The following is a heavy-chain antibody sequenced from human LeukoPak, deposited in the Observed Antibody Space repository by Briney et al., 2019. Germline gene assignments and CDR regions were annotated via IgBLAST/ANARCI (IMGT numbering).Heavy chain of an antibody. CDR1: GYTFTGYY. CDR2: INPNSGGT. Sequence: ASVKVSCKASGYTFTGYYMHWVRQAPGQGLEWMGWINPNSGGTNYAQKFQGRVTMTRDTSISTAYMELSRLRSGDTAVYYCARVWGTVTTPTWFDYWGQGTLVTVSS. CDR3: ARVWGTVTTPTWFDY. D-gene: IGHD4-17*01. J-gene: IGHJ4*02. V-gene: IGHV1-2*02.